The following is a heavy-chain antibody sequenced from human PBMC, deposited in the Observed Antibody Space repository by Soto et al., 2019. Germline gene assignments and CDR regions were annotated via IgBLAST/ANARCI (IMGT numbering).Heavy chain of an antibody. CDR3: ARQEPDYYYYYGMDV. CDR1: GYSFTTYW. Sequence: GESLKISCKGSGYSFTTYWISWVRQMPGKGLEWMGRIDPSDSYTKYSPSFQGHVTISADRSISTAYLQWSSLKASDTAMYYCARQEPDYYYYYGMDVWGQGTTVTVSS. V-gene: IGHV5-10-1*01. CDR2: IDPSDSYT. J-gene: IGHJ6*02. D-gene: IGHD1-1*01.